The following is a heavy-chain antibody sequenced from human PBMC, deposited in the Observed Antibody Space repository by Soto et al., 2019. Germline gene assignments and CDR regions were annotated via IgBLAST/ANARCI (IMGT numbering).Heavy chain of an antibody. J-gene: IGHJ4*02. Sequence: QVQLVQSGAEVKKPGASVKVSCKASGYTFTSYDINWVRQATGQGLEWMGWMNPNSGNTGYAQKFQGRVTMTRKSSGSAGYMELSSLRSEETAVDYCARTLYGDNVDYGGQGTLVTVSS. V-gene: IGHV1-8*01. D-gene: IGHD4-17*01. CDR2: MNPNSGNT. CDR3: ARTLYGDNVDY. CDR1: GYTFTSYD.